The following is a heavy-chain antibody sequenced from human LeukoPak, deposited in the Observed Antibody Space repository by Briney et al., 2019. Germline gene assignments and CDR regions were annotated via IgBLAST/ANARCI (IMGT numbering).Heavy chain of an antibody. Sequence: ASVKVSCKASGYTFTSYYMHWVRQAPGQGLEWMGIINPSGGSTSYAQKFQGRVTMTRDTSSTTVYMELTRLRSDDTAVYYCARPLGSLKEYWWSDPWGQGTLVTVSS. J-gene: IGHJ5*02. CDR1: GYTFTSYY. CDR3: ARPLGSLKEYWWSDP. CDR2: INPSGGST. D-gene: IGHD2/OR15-2a*01. V-gene: IGHV1-46*01.